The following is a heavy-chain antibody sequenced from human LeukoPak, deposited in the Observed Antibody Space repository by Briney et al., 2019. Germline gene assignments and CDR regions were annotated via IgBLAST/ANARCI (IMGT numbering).Heavy chain of an antibody. V-gene: IGHV4-38-2*01. CDR3: ASQYTAMGPFDY. Sequence: SETLSLTCAVSGYSISSGYYWGWIRQPPGKGLEWIGSIYHSGSTYYNPSLKRRVTISVDTSKNQFSLKLSSVAAADTAVYYCASQYTAMGPFDYWGQGTLVTVSS. CDR1: GYSISSGYY. J-gene: IGHJ4*02. D-gene: IGHD5-18*01. CDR2: IYHSGST.